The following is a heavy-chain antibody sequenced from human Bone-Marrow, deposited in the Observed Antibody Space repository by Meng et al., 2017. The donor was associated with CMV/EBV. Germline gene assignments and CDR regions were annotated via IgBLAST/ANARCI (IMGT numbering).Heavy chain of an antibody. CDR2: MPSDERSI. CDR3: ARDLSGRFDP. J-gene: IGHJ5*02. CDR1: GFTFRRYA. V-gene: IGHV3-30*04. Sequence: QVELVESGRGLVHPGSSLRLSCAASGFTFRRYAMHWVRPAPGKGLEWVAIMPSDERSIYYADSVKGRFTTSRDNSKNTLYLQMNSLRPDDTAVYYCARDLSGRFDPWGQGTLVTVSS.